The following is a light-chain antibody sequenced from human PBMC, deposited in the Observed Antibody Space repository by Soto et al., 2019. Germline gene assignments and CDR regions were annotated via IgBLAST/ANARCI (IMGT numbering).Light chain of an antibody. J-gene: IGKJ1*01. CDR1: QSVSSN. Sequence: EIVMTQSPATLSVSPGERATLSCRASQSVSSNLAWYQQKPGQAPRLLISGTSTRATGIPARFSGSGSGTEFTLTISSLQTEDFATYYCQQYNNWPPWPFGQATKVDIK. V-gene: IGKV3-15*01. CDR3: QQYNNWPPWP. CDR2: GTS.